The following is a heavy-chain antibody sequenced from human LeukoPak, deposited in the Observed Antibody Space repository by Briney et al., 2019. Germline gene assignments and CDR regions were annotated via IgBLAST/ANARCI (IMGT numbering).Heavy chain of an antibody. CDR1: GYTFTSYG. CDR3: ARRGYNYPPDY. D-gene: IGHD5-18*01. CDR2: ISPSNGNT. Sequence: ASVKVSCKASGYTFTSYGISWVRQAPGQGLEWMSRISPSNGNTNYAQKLQGRVTMTTDTSTSTVYMELGSLRSDDTAVYYCARRGYNYPPDYWGQGTLVTVSS. V-gene: IGHV1-18*01. J-gene: IGHJ4*02.